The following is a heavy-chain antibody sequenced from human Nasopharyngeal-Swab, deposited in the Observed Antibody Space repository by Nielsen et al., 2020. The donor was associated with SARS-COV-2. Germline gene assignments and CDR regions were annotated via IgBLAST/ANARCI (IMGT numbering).Heavy chain of an antibody. CDR3: SRWEGGAYFDY. CDR2: TRKRGNTYAT. J-gene: IGHJ4*02. Sequence: VRQAPGKGLEWVGRTRKRGNTYATEYVASVKGRFTISRVDSRNSLYLHMSGLTTEDTAVYYCSRWEGGAYFDYWGQGTLVTVSS. V-gene: IGHV3-72*01. D-gene: IGHD1-26*01.